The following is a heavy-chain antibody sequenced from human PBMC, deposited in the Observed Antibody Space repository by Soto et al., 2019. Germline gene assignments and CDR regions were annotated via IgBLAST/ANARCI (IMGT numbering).Heavy chain of an antibody. CDR3: ARDRSGDSSGYYYPLFDY. Sequence: QVQLVESGGGVVQPGRSLRLSCAASGFTFSSYGMHWVRQAPGKGREWGAVIGYDGSNKYYADSVKGRFTISRDNSKNTLYLQMNSLRAEDTAVYYCARDRSGDSSGYYYPLFDYWGQGTLVTVSS. V-gene: IGHV3-33*01. CDR1: GFTFSSYG. CDR2: IGYDGSNK. J-gene: IGHJ4*02. D-gene: IGHD3-22*01.